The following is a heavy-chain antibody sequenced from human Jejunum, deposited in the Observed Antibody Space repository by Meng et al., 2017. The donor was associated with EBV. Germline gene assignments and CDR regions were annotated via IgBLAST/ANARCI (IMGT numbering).Heavy chain of an antibody. CDR2: INQVGST. V-gene: IGHV4-4*02. CDR3: ARASSERLLDY. Sequence: QGRLQESGPGLVKPSGTLFLTCAVSTDFISSYEWWSWVRQPPGKGLEWLGEINQVGSTYYNPSLKSRVTISIDTSKRQFSLRLNSMTAADTAVYYCARASSERLLDYWGQGTLVTVSS. CDR1: TDFISSYEW. J-gene: IGHJ4*02. D-gene: IGHD1-14*01.